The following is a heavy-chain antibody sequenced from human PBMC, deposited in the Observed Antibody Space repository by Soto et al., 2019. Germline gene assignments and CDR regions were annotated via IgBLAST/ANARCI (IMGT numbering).Heavy chain of an antibody. J-gene: IGHJ5*02. CDR2: IYYSGST. CDR1: GGSISSSSYY. CDR3: AIHLNAGWFDA. Sequence: SETLSLTCTVSGGSISSSSYYWGWIRQPPGKGLEWIGSIYYSGSTYYNPSLKSRVTISVDTSKNQFSLKLSSVTAADTAVYYCAIHLNAGWFDAWGQGTLVTVSS. V-gene: IGHV4-39*01. D-gene: IGHD2-2*01.